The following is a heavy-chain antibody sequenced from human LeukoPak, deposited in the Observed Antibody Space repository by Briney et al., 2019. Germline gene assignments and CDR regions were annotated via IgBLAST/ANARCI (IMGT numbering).Heavy chain of an antibody. V-gene: IGHV3-23*01. CDR2: ISGSGGST. J-gene: IGHJ4*02. CDR1: GFTFSSYA. Sequence: GGSLRLPCAASGFTFSSYAMSWVRQAPGKGLEWVSGISGSGGSTYYADSVKGRFTISRDNSKNTLYLQMNSLRAEDTAVYYCAKDRRAGSYDYWGQGTLVTVSS. D-gene: IGHD3-10*01. CDR3: AKDRRAGSYDY.